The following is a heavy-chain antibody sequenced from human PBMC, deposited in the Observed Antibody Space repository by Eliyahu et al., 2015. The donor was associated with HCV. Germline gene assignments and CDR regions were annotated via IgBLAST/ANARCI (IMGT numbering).Heavy chain of an antibody. CDR1: GFTFSSSA. V-gene: IGHV1-58*02. J-gene: IGHJ4*02. Sequence: QMQLVQSGPEVKKPGTSVKVSCKASGFTFSSSAMQWVRQTRGQRLEWIGWIVVGRDNTQYAQRFQERVTITRDMSTSTVYMELSSLRAEDTAVYYCAADDILTAYWGQGTLVTVSS. CDR3: AADDILTAY. CDR2: IVVGRDNT. D-gene: IGHD3-9*01.